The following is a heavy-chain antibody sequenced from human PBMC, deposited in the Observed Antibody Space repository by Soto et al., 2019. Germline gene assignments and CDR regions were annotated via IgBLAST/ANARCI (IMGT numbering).Heavy chain of an antibody. CDR2: ISYDGSNK. V-gene: IGHV3-30*18. CDR1: GFTFSSYG. D-gene: IGHD3-10*01. Sequence: QVQLVESGGGVVQPGRSLRLSCAASGFTFSSYGMHWVRQAPGKGLEWVAVISYDGSNKYYADSVKGRFTISRDNSQNTLYLQMNSLRAEDTAVYYCAKYGDYYGSGSLDYWGQGTLVTVAS. CDR3: AKYGDYYGSGSLDY. J-gene: IGHJ4*02.